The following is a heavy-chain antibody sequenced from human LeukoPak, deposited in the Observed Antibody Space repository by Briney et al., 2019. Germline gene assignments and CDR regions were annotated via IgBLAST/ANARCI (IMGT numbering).Heavy chain of an antibody. V-gene: IGHV1-2*02. CDR3: ARDRGIAARRENWFDP. Sequence: ASVKVSCKASGYTFTGYYMHWVRQAPGHGLEWMGWINPNSGGTNYAQKFQGRVTMTRDTSISTAYMELSRLRSDDTAVYYCARDRGIAARRENWFDPWGQGTLVTVSS. D-gene: IGHD6-6*01. J-gene: IGHJ5*02. CDR1: GYTFTGYY. CDR2: INPNSGGT.